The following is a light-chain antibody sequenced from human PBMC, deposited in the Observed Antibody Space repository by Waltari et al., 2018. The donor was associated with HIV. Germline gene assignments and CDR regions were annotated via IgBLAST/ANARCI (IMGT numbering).Light chain of an antibody. CDR1: SLRFYY. Sequence: SSELPQGPAVSVALGQTVRITCQGDSLRFYYSSWYQQKPGQAPVLVIYGRNNRPSGIPARFSGSRSGNTASLTITGAQAEDEADYYCNSRDRSGYLHVLFGGGTKLTVL. CDR3: NSRDRSGYLHVL. CDR2: GRN. V-gene: IGLV3-19*01. J-gene: IGLJ2*01.